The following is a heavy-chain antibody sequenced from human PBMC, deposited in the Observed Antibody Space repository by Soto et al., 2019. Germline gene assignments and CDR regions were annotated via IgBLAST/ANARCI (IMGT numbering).Heavy chain of an antibody. CDR1: GFTFSSYA. CDR2: IKSKSDCGTT. J-gene: IGHJ5*02. Sequence: GGSLRLSCAASGFTFSSYAMSWVRQAPGKGLDWVGRIKSKSDCGTTEYAAPVRGRFTISRDDSKNTLYLQMNSLKTEDTAVYYCTTDLWRIAVVVGSTGYFNPWGQGTPVTRLL. D-gene: IGHD2-15*01. V-gene: IGHV3-15*01. CDR3: TTDLWRIAVVVGSTGYFNP.